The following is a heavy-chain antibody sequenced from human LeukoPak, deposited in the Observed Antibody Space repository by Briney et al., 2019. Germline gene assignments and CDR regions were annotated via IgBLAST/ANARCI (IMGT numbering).Heavy chain of an antibody. V-gene: IGHV3-23*01. CDR1: GFTFSSYA. J-gene: IGHJ4*02. Sequence: GGSLRLSCAASGFTFSSYAMSWVRQAPGKGLEWVSAISGSGGSTYYADSVKGRFTISRDNSKNTLYLQMNRLRAEDTAVYYCAKAPWGGYCSSTSCYPFDYWGQGTLVTVSS. CDR2: ISGSGGST. CDR3: AKAPWGGYCSSTSCYPFDY. D-gene: IGHD2-2*01.